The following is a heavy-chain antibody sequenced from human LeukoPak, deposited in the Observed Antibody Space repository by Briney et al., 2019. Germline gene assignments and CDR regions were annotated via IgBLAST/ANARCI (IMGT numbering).Heavy chain of an antibody. CDR3: ARNAGSFFSVLDY. CDR1: GYTFTSHG. Sequence: ASAKVSCKASGYTFTSHGISWVRQAPGQGLGGMGWVTAYYGNTNYAQKLQGRVTITTDTSTSTAYMELRSLRSDDTAVYYCARNAGSFFSVLDYWGQGTLVTVSS. V-gene: IGHV1-18*01. CDR2: VTAYYGNT. D-gene: IGHD1-26*01. J-gene: IGHJ4*02.